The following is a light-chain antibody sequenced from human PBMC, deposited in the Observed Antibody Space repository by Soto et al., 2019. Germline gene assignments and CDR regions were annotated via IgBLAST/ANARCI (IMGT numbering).Light chain of an antibody. CDR3: QQYNIYPWT. V-gene: IGKV1-5*01. CDR2: DAS. Sequence: DLQMTPAPSTRCASVGAGVPITCRASQSISSPFAWYQQRPGKAPKYLIYDASTLDSGVPSRFSGSGSGTEFTLSISSLQPDDFATYYCQQYNIYPWTFGQGTKVDIK. CDR1: QSISSP. J-gene: IGKJ1*01.